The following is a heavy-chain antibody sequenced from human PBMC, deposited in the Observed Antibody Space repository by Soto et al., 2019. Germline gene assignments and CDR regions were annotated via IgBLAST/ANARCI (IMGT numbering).Heavy chain of an antibody. Sequence: SETLSLTCTVSGYSISSGYYWGWIRQPPGKGLEWIGSIYHSGSTYYNPSLKSRVTISVDTSKNQFSLKLSSVTAADTAVYYCARVRKYSSSRVDYWGQGTLVTVSS. J-gene: IGHJ4*02. CDR3: ARVRKYSSSRVDY. CDR1: GYSISSGYY. D-gene: IGHD6-6*01. V-gene: IGHV4-38-2*02. CDR2: IYHSGST.